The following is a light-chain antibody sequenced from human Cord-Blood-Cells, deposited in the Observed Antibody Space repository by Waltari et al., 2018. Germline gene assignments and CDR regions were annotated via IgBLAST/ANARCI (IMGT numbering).Light chain of an antibody. Sequence: NFMLTQSHSVSESPAKTVTISCTRSSGSIASNYVQWSQQRPGSSPTTVIYEDNQRPSGVPDRFSGSIDSSSNSASLTISGLKTEDEADYYCQSYDSSNWVFGGGTKLTVL. V-gene: IGLV6-57*01. CDR3: QSYDSSNWV. J-gene: IGLJ3*02. CDR1: SGSIASNY. CDR2: EDN.